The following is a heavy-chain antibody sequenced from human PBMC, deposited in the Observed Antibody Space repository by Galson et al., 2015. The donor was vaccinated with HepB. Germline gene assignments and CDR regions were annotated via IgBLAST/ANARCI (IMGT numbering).Heavy chain of an antibody. V-gene: IGHV3-23*01. CDR3: TREGVSSNGWYADS. J-gene: IGHJ4*02. CDR1: GFTYINYA. D-gene: IGHD6-19*01. Sequence: SLRLSCAASGFTYINYAINWVRQAPGKGLEWVSTISGPGDNTYYADSVKGRFTISRDNSKSTVYLQMNSLRAGDTAVYHGTREGVSSNGWYADSWGQGTLVTVSS. CDR2: ISGPGDNT.